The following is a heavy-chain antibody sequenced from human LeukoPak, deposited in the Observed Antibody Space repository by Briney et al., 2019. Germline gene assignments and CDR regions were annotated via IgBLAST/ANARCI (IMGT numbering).Heavy chain of an antibody. J-gene: IGHJ6*04. CDR3: ARDGAYSSGWSVDRWDYYGMDV. CDR2: IYYSGST. V-gene: IGHV4-59*01. Sequence: SETLSLTCTVSGGSISSYYWSWIRQPPGKGLEWIGYIYYSGSTNYNPSLKSRVTISVDTSKNQFSLKLSSVTAADTAVYYCARDGAYSSGWSVDRWDYYGMDVWGEGTTVTVSS. D-gene: IGHD6-19*01. CDR1: GGSISSYY.